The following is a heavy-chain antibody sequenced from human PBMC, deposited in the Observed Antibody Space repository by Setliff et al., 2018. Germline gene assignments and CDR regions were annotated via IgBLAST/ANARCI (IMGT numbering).Heavy chain of an antibody. Sequence: SETLSLTCTVSDVSISGYYWSWIRQPPGKGLEWIGEINHSGSTNYNPSLESRVTISVDTSKNQFSLRLSSVAAADTSVYYCARVFKVDCAGDGCDCYGARCYYFYMDVWGKGTTVTVSS. CDR3: ARVFKVDCAGDGCDCYGARCYYFYMDV. J-gene: IGHJ6*03. CDR2: INHSGST. CDR1: DVSISGYY. D-gene: IGHD2-21*01. V-gene: IGHV4-34*01.